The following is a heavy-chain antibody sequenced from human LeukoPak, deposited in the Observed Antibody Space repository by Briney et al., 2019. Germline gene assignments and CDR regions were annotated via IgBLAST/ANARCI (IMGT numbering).Heavy chain of an antibody. V-gene: IGHV4-39*01. CDR1: GGSISSSSYY. Sequence: PSETLSLTCTVSGGSISSSSYYWGWIRQPPGKGLEWIGSIYYSGSTYYNPSLKSRVTISVDTSKNQFSLKLSSVTAADTAVYYCARGVVTAAKSRFDYWGQGTLVTVSS. CDR2: IYYSGST. J-gene: IGHJ4*02. CDR3: ARGVVTAAKSRFDY. D-gene: IGHD2-21*02.